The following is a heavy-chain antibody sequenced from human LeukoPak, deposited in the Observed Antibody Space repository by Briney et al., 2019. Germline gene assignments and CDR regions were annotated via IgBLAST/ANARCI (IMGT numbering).Heavy chain of an antibody. CDR2: ISSSRSYI. D-gene: IGHD2-15*01. J-gene: IGHJ4*02. Sequence: GGCLRLSWAASGFTFSSYSMNWVRQAPGKGREWGSSISSSRSYIYYADSVKARFTISRDNAKTSLYLQMTSLRAEDTAVYYCARDDRERYCSGGSCYSISFDYWGQGTLVTVSS. CDR3: ARDDRERYCSGGSCYSISFDY. V-gene: IGHV3-21*01. CDR1: GFTFSSYS.